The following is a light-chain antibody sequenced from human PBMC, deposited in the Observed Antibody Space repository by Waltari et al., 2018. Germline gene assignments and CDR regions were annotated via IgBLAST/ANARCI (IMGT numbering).Light chain of an antibody. J-gene: IGLJ3*02. CDR2: DDN. CDR3: GTWDNSLSAMV. Sequence: QSVLTQPPSVSAAPGQKVTISCPGSSPNIGSNFLSWYQQLPGTAPKLLIYDDNKRPSGIPDRFSGSKSGTSATLGITGLQTGDEADYYCGTWDNSLSAMVFGGGTKLTVL. V-gene: IGLV1-51*01. CDR1: SPNIGSNF.